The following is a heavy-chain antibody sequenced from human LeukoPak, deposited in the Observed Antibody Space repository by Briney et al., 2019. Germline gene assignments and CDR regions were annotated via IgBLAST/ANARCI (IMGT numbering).Heavy chain of an antibody. CDR3: IVGTGLDY. CDR1: GFTFSSYG. CDR2: IRYDGSNK. D-gene: IGHD2-21*02. V-gene: IGHV3-30*02. J-gene: IGHJ4*02. Sequence: PGGSLRLSCAASGFTFSSYGMHWVRQAPGKGLEWVAFIRYDGSNKYYAGSVKGRFTISRDNSKNTLYLQMNSLRAEDTAVYYCIVGTGLDYWGQGTLVTVSS.